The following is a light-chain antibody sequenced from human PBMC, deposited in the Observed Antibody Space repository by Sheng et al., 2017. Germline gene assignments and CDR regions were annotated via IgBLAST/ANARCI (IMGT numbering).Light chain of an antibody. V-gene: IGKV4-1*01. CDR2: WAS. CDR1: QSVLYSSNNKNY. Sequence: DIVMTQSPDSLAVSLGERATINCKSSQSVLYSSNNKNYLAWYQQKPGQPPKLLIYWASTRESGVPDRFSGSGSGTDFTLTISSLQTEDVAVYYCQQVNSYPVTFGGGTKVGDQT. J-gene: IGKJ4*01. CDR3: QQVNSYPVT.